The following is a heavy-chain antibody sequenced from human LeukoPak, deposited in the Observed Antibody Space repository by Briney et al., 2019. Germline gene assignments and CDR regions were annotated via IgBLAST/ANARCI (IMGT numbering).Heavy chain of an antibody. V-gene: IGHV4-34*01. J-gene: IGHJ4*02. Sequence: SETLSLTCAVYGGSFSGYYWSWIRQPPGKGLEWIGEINHSGSTNYNPSLKSRVTISVDTSKNQFSLKLSSVTAADTAVYYCARGIGYCSGGSCYSSGRSRLYYFDYWGQGTLVTVSS. D-gene: IGHD2-15*01. CDR2: INHSGST. CDR3: ARGIGYCSGGSCYSSGRSRLYYFDY. CDR1: GGSFSGYY.